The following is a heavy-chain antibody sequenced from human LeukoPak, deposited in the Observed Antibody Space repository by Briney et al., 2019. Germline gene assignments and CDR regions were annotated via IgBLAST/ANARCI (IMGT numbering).Heavy chain of an antibody. V-gene: IGHV1-58*02. J-gene: IGHJ5*02. CDR1: GFTFTSSA. Sequence: ASVKVSCKASGFTFTSSAMQWVRQARGQGLEWIGWIVVGSGNTNYAQKFKERVTITRDMSTSTAYMELSSLRSEDTAVYYCAAVAKVAKWNGPPYNGFDPWGQGTLVTVSS. D-gene: IGHD1-20*01. CDR2: IVVGSGNT. CDR3: AAVAKVAKWNGPPYNGFDP.